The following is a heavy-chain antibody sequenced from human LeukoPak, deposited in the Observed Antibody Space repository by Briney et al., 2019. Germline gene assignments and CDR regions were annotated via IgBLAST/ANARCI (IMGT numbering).Heavy chain of an antibody. D-gene: IGHD2-15*01. Sequence: SETLSLTCTVSGGSISNYYWNWIRQPPGKGLEWIGYVYHSGSTNYNPSLKSRVTISVDTSKNQVSLKLSPVTAADTGVYYCARQPSLSYCSGGSCWFDSWGQGALVTVSS. CDR1: GGSISNYY. V-gene: IGHV4-59*01. CDR3: ARQPSLSYCSGGSCWFDS. CDR2: VYHSGST. J-gene: IGHJ5*01.